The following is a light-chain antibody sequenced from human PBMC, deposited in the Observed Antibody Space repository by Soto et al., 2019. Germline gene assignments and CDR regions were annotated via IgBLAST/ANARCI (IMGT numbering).Light chain of an antibody. J-gene: IGLJ2*01. CDR1: SSDVGGYNY. CDR2: DVS. Sequence: QSALTQPASVSGSPGQSITISCTGTSSDVGGYNYVSWYQQLPGKAPKLMIYDVSNRPSGVSNRFSGSKSGNTASLTISGLQAVDEADYHCCSYTSSRTRVFGGGTNLTVL. V-gene: IGLV2-14*01. CDR3: CSYTSSRTRV.